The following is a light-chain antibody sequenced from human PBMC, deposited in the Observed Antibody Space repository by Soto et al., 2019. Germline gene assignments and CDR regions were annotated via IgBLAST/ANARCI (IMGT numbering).Light chain of an antibody. CDR1: QSVGTS. CDR2: GGT. CDR3: QQYGSSPLT. V-gene: IGKV3-20*01. J-gene: IGKJ4*01. Sequence: EIVLTQSPGILSLSPGERATLSCRARQSVGTSLVWYQQKPGQAPRLLVYGGTNRATDIPDRFRGSGSGTDFTLTISRLEPEDFAVYSCQQYGSSPLTFGGGTKLEIK.